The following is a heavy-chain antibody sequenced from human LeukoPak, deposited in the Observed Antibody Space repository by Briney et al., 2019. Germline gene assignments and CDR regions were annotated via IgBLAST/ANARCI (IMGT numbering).Heavy chain of an antibody. CDR1: GFTFSSYG. CDR3: ARGSTGYYYYYYYMDV. J-gene: IGHJ6*03. Sequence: TGRSLRLSCAASGFTFSSYGMHWVRQAPGKGLEWVSYISSSGSTIYYADSVKGRFTISRDNAKNSLYLQMNSLRAEDTAVYYCARGSTGYYYYYYYMDVWGKGTTVTVSS. CDR2: ISSSGSTI. V-gene: IGHV3-48*04. D-gene: IGHD4-11*01.